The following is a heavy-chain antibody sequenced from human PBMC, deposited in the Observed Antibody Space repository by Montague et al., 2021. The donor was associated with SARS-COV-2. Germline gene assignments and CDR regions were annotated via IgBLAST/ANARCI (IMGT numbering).Heavy chain of an antibody. CDR2: IVHTGTT. D-gene: IGHD3-10*02. J-gene: IGHJ4*02. Sequence: SETLSLTCAVYGGSLSGYYWSWIRQFPGKGLEWIGEIVHTGTTKYNPSLESRVTMSIDTSKKQFSLNLTSMTAADTAAYYCARTFDVFKHDNWGQGTLVAVSS. CDR3: ARTFDVFKHDN. V-gene: IGHV4-34*12. CDR1: GGSLSGYY.